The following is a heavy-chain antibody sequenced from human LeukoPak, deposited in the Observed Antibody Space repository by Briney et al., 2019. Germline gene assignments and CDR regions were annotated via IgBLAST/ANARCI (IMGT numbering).Heavy chain of an antibody. CDR2: ISTTGTTM. CDR3: ARVWQDYSGVDY. V-gene: IGHV3-48*01. J-gene: IGHJ4*02. Sequence: GSLRLSCAASGFTFSGYNINWVRQAPGKGLEWISYISTTGTTMYYADSVKGRFAISRDNAKSSLYLQMNSLRGEDTAVYYCARVWQDYSGVDYWGQGTLVTVSS. CDR1: GFTFSGYN. D-gene: IGHD2-21*01.